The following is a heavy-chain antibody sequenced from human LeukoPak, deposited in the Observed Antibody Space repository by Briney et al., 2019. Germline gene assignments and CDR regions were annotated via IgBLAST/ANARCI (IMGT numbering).Heavy chain of an antibody. Sequence: GGSLRLSCAASGFTFSSYEMNWVRQAPGKGLEWVSYISSSGSTIYYADSVKGRFTISRDNAKNSLYLQMNSLRAEDTAVYYCAREMAVPAATTYYYYGMDVWGQGTTVTVSS. J-gene: IGHJ6*02. CDR1: GFTFSSYE. D-gene: IGHD2-2*01. CDR2: ISSSGSTI. V-gene: IGHV3-48*03. CDR3: AREMAVPAATTYYYYGMDV.